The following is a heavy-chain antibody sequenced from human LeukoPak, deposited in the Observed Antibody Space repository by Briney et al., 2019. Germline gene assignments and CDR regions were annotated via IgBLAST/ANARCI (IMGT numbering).Heavy chain of an antibody. V-gene: IGHV4-59*11. J-gene: IGHJ4*02. D-gene: IGHD3-22*01. CDR3: ARVDLGGSGYFFDL. CDR1: GGYINSHY. Sequence: PSETLSLTCTVSGGYINSHYWGWIRQPPGKVLEYIGNISYTGSAIYSPSLESRVTISIDTSKKQFSLNLRSVNTADTAVYYCARVDLGGSGYFFDLWGQGALVTVSS. CDR2: ISYTGSA.